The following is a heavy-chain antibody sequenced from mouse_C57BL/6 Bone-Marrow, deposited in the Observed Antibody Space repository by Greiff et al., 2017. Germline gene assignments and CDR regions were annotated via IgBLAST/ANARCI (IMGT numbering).Heavy chain of an antibody. V-gene: IGHV1-72*01. CDR1: GYTFTSYW. CDR2: IDPNSGGT. J-gene: IGHJ1*03. CDR3: GSVGSCDEYFWG. Sequence: VQLQQPGAELVKPGASVKLSCKASGYTFTSYWMHWVKQRPGRGLEGIGRIDPNSGGTKYNEKFKSKATLTVDKPSSTAYMQLSSLTSEDAAVYYCGSVGSCDEYFWGWGTGTTVTVSS. D-gene: IGHD6-1*01.